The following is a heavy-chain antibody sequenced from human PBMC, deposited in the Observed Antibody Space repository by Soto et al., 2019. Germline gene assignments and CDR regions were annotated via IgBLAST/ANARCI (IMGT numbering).Heavy chain of an antibody. CDR1: GYTFTSYA. D-gene: IGHD4-17*01. J-gene: IGHJ3*02. CDR3: ARARGVTTGLNDAFDI. V-gene: IGHV1-3*01. Sequence: GASVKVSCKASGYTFTSYAMHWVRQAPGQRLEWMGWINAGNGNTKYSQKFQGRVTITRDTSASTAYMELSSLRSEDTAVYYCARARGVTTGLNDAFDIWGQGTMVTVPS. CDR2: INAGNGNT.